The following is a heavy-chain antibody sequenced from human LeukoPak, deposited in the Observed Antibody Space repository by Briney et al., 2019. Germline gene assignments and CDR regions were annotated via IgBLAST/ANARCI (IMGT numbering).Heavy chain of an antibody. J-gene: IGHJ5*02. CDR3: ARVHTTYWAGNYFDP. V-gene: IGHV3-21*01. CDR2: ISSSSSYI. Sequence: GGSLRLSCAASGFTFSSYSMNWVRQAPGKGLEWVSSISSSSSYIYYADSVKGRFTISRDNAKNSLYLQMNSLRAEDTAVYYCARVHTTYWAGNYFDPWGQGTLVTVSS. CDR1: GFTFSSYS. D-gene: IGHD3-10*01.